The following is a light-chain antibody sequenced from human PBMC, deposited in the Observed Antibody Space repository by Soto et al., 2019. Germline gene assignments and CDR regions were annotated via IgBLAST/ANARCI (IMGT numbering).Light chain of an antibody. V-gene: IGLV2-14*01. CDR1: SSDVGGYNY. CDR2: EVS. Sequence: QSVLTQPASVSGSPGQSITISCTGTSSDVGGYNYVSWYQQHPGKAPKLMIYEVSNRPSGVSDRFSGSRSGNMASLTISGLQAEDESDYYCISYTSSSTWVFGGGTQLTVL. J-gene: IGLJ3*02. CDR3: ISYTSSSTWV.